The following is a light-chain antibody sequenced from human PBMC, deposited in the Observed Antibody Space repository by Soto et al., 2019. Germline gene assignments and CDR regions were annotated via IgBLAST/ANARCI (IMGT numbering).Light chain of an antibody. CDR2: DND. CDR3: GTWDSSLSAVV. Sequence: QSVLTQPPSVSAAPGQKVTFSCSGSSSNIGSNWVSWYQQFPGTAPKLLIYDNDKRPSGIPDRFSGSKSGTSATLGITGLQTGDEADYYCGTWDSSLSAVVFGGGTKLTVL. V-gene: IGLV1-51*01. J-gene: IGLJ2*01. CDR1: SSNIGSNW.